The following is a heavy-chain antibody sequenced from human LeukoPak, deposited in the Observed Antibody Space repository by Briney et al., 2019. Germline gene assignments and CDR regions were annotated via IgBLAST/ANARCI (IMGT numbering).Heavy chain of an antibody. CDR1: GGSFSGYY. CDR3: ARGRKYYDFWSGYRPRGWFDS. Sequence: SETLSLTCAVYGGSFSGYYWSWIRQPPGKGLEWIGEINHSGSTNYNPSLKSRVTISVDTSKNQFSLKLSSVTAADTAVYYCARGRKYYDFWSGYRPRGWFDSWGQGTLVTVSS. CDR2: INHSGST. D-gene: IGHD3-3*01. V-gene: IGHV4-34*01. J-gene: IGHJ5*01.